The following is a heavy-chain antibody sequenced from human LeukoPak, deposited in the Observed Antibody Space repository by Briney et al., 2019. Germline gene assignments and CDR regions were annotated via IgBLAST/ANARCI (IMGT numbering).Heavy chain of an antibody. CDR3: ARDRWFDT. Sequence: SDTLSLTCSVSGGSMSRYYWNWIRQPAGKGLEWIRRIYSTGRADYNPSLQSRVTMSVDTSKNEFSLRLTSVTAADRAIYYCARDRWFDTWGQGTLVTVSS. J-gene: IGHJ5*02. V-gene: IGHV4-4*07. CDR2: IYSTGRA. CDR1: GGSMSRYY.